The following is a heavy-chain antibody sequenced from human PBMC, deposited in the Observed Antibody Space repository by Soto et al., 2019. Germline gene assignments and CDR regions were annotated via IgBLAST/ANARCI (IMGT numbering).Heavy chain of an antibody. V-gene: IGHV1-69*01. CDR3: ARESGRDCHSGGGCFSLDV. CDR1: GETLNSNP. J-gene: IGHJ4*02. D-gene: IGHD2-15*01. CDR2: IVPLSDRT. Sequence: QVQLVQSGAEVKKPGSSLKVSCKVFGETLNSNPIGWVRQAPGQGLEWVGGIVPLSDRTNYAQELQGRVTVTADGSTSTVYMELSNLKSDDTAVYYCARESGRDCHSGGGCFSLDVWGQGSLITVSS.